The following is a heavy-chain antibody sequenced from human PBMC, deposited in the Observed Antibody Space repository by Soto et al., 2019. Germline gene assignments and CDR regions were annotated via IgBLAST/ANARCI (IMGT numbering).Heavy chain of an antibody. D-gene: IGHD3-22*01. CDR1: GFSLTTNGMC. J-gene: IGHJ5*02. CDR2: IDWDDNT. Sequence: SGPTLVNPTQTLTPTCTFSGFSLTTNGMCLSWIRQPPGKALEWLALIDWDDNTYYSTSLNNRLTLSKDTSKNQVVLLVRHMGPVDTATYYCARIPCGNYYTENFFDPWGQGIPVTVSS. V-gene: IGHV2-70*01. CDR3: ARIPCGNYYTENFFDP.